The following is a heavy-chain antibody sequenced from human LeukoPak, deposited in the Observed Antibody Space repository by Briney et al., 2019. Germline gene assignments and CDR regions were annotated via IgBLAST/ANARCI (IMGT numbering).Heavy chain of an antibody. V-gene: IGHV3-23*01. CDR1: GFNFNNYW. J-gene: IGHJ6*03. Sequence: GGSLRLSCAASGFNFNNYWMSWVRQAPGKGLEWVSAISGSGGSTYYADSVKGRFTVSRDNSKNTLYLQMNSLRAEDTAVYYCAKSQRAYYYYMDVWGKGTTVTVSS. CDR3: AKSQRAYYYYMDV. CDR2: ISGSGGST.